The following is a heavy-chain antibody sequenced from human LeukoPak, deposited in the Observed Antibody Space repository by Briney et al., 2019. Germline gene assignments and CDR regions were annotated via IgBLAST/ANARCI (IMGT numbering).Heavy chain of an antibody. CDR1: GFTFSNYG. Sequence: GGSLRLSCEASGFTFSNYGMNWVRQAPGKGLEWVSYIRPNDGTTHYADSVKGRFTISRDNAKNSLSLRMTSLRADDTAVYYCARGPNSNWSGLDFWGQGTLLTVSS. V-gene: IGHV3-48*01. D-gene: IGHD6-6*01. J-gene: IGHJ4*02. CDR2: IRPNDGTT. CDR3: ARGPNSNWSGLDF.